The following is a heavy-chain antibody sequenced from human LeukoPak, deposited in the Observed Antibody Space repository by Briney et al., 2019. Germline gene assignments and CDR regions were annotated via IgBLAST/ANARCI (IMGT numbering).Heavy chain of an antibody. Sequence: GGSLRLSCAGSGFSFSSNTMSWVRQAPGRGLEWVSAISNNGGRTDYADSVKGRFTISRDNSKSTLYLHMDSLRAEDTAVYYCARDEDASALSEYWGQGTLVTVSS. D-gene: IGHD2/OR15-2a*01. V-gene: IGHV3-23*01. CDR1: GFSFSSNT. CDR3: ARDEDASALSEY. J-gene: IGHJ4*02. CDR2: ISNNGGRT.